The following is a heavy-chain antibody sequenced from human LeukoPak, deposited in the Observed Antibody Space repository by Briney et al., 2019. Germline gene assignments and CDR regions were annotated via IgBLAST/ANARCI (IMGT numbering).Heavy chain of an antibody. CDR2: IWYDGSNK. CDR1: GFTFSSYG. Sequence: GGSLRLSCAASGFTFSSYGMHWVRQAPGKGLEWGAVIWYDGSNKYYADSVKGRFTIARDNSKNTLYLQMNSLRAEDTAVYYCARAEGYCSGGSCYHDAFDIWGQGTMVTVSS. J-gene: IGHJ3*02. D-gene: IGHD2-15*01. CDR3: ARAEGYCSGGSCYHDAFDI. V-gene: IGHV3-33*01.